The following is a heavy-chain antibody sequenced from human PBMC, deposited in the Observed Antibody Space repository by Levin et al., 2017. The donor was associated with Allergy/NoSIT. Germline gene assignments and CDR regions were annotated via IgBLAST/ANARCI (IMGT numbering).Heavy chain of an antibody. Sequence: PSETLSLTCTVSAVSGSSGSYYWSWIRQPPGKGLEWLGYVYYSGSTNYNPSLKSRLTTSVDTSKNQFFLKLTSVTAAETRVYCCVRAAPNYYGSSGYSRLYQFGYWGQGTLVTVSS. D-gene: IGHD3-22*01. CDR1: AVSGSSGSYY. J-gene: IGHJ4*02. V-gene: IGHV4-61*01. CDR3: VRAAPNYYGSSGYSRLYQFGY. CDR2: VYYSGST.